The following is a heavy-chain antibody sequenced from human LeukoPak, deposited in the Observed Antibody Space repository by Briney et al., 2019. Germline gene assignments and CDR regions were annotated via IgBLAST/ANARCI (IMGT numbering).Heavy chain of an antibody. CDR2: ISYDGSNK. Sequence: GGSLRLSCAASGFTFSSYGMHWVRQAPGKGLEWVAVISYDGSNKYYADSVKGRFTISRDNSKNTLYLQMNSLRVDDTAVYYCARDSNPKAIYYFFYGLDVWGQGTTVTVSS. J-gene: IGHJ6*02. CDR3: ARDSNPKAIYYFFYGLDV. D-gene: IGHD3-10*01. V-gene: IGHV3-30*03. CDR1: GFTFSSYG.